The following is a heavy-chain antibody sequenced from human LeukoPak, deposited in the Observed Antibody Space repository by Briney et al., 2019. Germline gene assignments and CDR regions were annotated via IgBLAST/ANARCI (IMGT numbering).Heavy chain of an antibody. D-gene: IGHD2-15*01. J-gene: IGHJ5*02. CDR1: GGSISSSIYN. CDR2: IYYSGTT. Sequence: SETLSLTCTDSGGSISSSIYNWGWIRQPPGKGLEWIASIYYSGTTYYNPSLKSRVTISVDTSKNQFSLKLSSVTAADTAVYYCARQPYCSGGSCYDICFDPWGQGTLVTVSS. V-gene: IGHV4-39*01. CDR3: ARQPYCSGGSCYDICFDP.